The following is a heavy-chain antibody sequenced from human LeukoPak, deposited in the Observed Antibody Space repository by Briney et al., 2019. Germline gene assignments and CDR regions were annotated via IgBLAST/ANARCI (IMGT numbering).Heavy chain of an antibody. CDR2: T. D-gene: IGHD1-1*01. CDR3: AREGWKYMDV. Sequence: TYYADSVKGRFTISRDNAKNSLYLQMNSLRAEDTAVYYCAREGWKYMDVWGKGTTVTVSS. J-gene: IGHJ6*03. V-gene: IGHV3-48*01.